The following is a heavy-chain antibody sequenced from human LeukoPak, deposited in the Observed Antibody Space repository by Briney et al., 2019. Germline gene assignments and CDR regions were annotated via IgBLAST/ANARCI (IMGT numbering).Heavy chain of an antibody. CDR3: ARATYYYGSGFSSPTGE. CDR2: INPSGGST. V-gene: IGHV1-46*01. CDR1: GYTFTGYY. Sequence: ASVKVSCKASGYTFTGYYMHWVRQAPGQGLEWMGIINPSGGSTSYAQKFQGRVTMTRDTSTSTVYMELSSPRSEDTAVYYCARATYYYGSGFSSPTGEWGQGTLVTVSS. D-gene: IGHD3-10*01. J-gene: IGHJ4*02.